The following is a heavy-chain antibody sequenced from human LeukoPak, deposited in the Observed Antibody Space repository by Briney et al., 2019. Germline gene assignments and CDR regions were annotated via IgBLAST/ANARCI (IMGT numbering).Heavy chain of an antibody. CDR2: INPKTGDA. CDR1: GYILTDYY. CDR3: ARDVGSGWLSYFDY. D-gene: IGHD6-19*01. Sequence: ASVKVSCKASGYILTDYYMHWVRQAPGHGLEWMGWINPKTGDADFAQKFQGRVTMSRDTSISTAYMALSRLKSDDTAVYYCARDVGSGWLSYFDYWGQGTLVTVSS. J-gene: IGHJ4*02. V-gene: IGHV1-2*02.